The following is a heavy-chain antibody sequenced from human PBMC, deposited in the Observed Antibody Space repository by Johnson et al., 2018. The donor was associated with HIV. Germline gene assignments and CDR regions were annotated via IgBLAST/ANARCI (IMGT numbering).Heavy chain of an antibody. Sequence: QLVESGGGVVRPGGSLRLSCAASGFTFDDYGMHWVRQAPGKGLEWVAFIRFDGSNKFYADSVKGRFTLSRDNSKNTLYLQMNSLKADDTAIYYCAKDEEGYSSAWSAGTAFDIWGQGTMVTVSS. CDR1: GFTFDDYG. CDR2: IRFDGSNK. V-gene: IGHV3-30*02. D-gene: IGHD6-13*01. J-gene: IGHJ3*02. CDR3: AKDEEGYSSAWSAGTAFDI.